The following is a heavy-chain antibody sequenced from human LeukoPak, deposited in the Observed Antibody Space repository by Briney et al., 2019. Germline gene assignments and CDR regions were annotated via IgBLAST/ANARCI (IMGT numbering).Heavy chain of an antibody. V-gene: IGHV4-38-2*01. CDR1: GYSISSGYD. CDR3: ARRTVGYCTNGVCSDWFDP. J-gene: IGHJ5*02. CDR2: IYHSGST. Sequence: SETLSLTCAVSGYSISSGYDWGWIRQPPGKGLEWIGSIYHSGSTYYNPSLKSRVTISVDTSKNQFSLKLSSVTAADTAVYYCARRTVGYCTNGVCSDWFDPWGQGTLVTVSS. D-gene: IGHD2-8*01.